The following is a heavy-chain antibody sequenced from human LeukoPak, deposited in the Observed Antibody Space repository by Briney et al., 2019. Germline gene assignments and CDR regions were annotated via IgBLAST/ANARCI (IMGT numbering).Heavy chain of an antibody. CDR2: ISYDGSNK. D-gene: IGHD3-3*01. J-gene: IGHJ4*02. CDR3: ARENEYYDFWSGYSKRYFDY. Sequence: GGSLRLSCAASGFTFSSYAMHWVRQAPGKGLEWVAVISYDGSNKYYADSVKGRFTISRDNSKNTLYLQMNSLRAEDTAVYYCARENEYYDFWSGYSKRYFDYWGQGTLVTVSS. V-gene: IGHV3-30*04. CDR1: GFTFSSYA.